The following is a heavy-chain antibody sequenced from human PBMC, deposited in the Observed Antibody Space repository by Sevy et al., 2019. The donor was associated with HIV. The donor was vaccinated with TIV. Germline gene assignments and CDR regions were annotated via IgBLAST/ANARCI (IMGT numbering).Heavy chain of an antibody. V-gene: IGHV3-20*04. CDR2: IKWNGGST. D-gene: IGHD3-22*01. CDR3: ARTREGSGYFDYYYGMDV. Sequence: GESLKISCAASGFTFDDYGMSWVRQAPGKGLEWVSGIKWNGGSTGYADSVKGRFTISRDNAKNSLYLQMNSLRAEDTALYYCARTREGSGYFDYYYGMDVWGQGTTVTVSS. J-gene: IGHJ6*02. CDR1: GFTFDDYG.